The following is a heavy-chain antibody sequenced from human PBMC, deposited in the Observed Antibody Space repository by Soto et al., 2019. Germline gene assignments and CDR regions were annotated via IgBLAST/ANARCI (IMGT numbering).Heavy chain of an antibody. V-gene: IGHV3-30*18. CDR2: ISKDGSTK. D-gene: IGHD3-22*01. Sequence: GSLRLSCAASGFTFSSYGMHWVRQAPGKGLEWVAVISKDGSTKYDADSVKGRFTISRDNSKNTLYLQMNSLRAEDTAVYYCAKETHSSGYGSYFDYWGQGTLVTVSS. J-gene: IGHJ4*02. CDR1: GFTFSSYG. CDR3: AKETHSSGYGSYFDY.